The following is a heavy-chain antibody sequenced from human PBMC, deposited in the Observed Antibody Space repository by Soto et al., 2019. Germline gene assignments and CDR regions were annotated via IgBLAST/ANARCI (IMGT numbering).Heavy chain of an antibody. J-gene: IGHJ4*02. CDR1: GFSVGSNY. D-gene: IGHD2-8*01. CDR2: IYSNGDT. CDR3: ARNSDSSPVPEADGV. V-gene: IGHV3-53*02. Sequence: EVQLVETGGGLIQPGGSLRLSCAASGFSVGSNYMTWVRQSPGKGLEWVSLIYSNGDTDYADSVKGRFSISRDNFKNTLYLQMNNLRAGDTAVYHCARNSDSSPVPEADGVRGRGPLVTVSS.